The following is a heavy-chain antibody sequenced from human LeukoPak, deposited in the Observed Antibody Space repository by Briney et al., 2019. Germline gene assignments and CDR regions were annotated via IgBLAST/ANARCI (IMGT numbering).Heavy chain of an antibody. J-gene: IGHJ4*02. CDR3: ARLSRGSSSGYGIDY. CDR1: GGTFSSYA. D-gene: IGHD6-13*01. CDR2: IIPIFGTA. Sequence: SVKVSCKASGGTFSSYAISWVRQAPGQGLEWMGGIIPIFGTANYAQKFQGRVTITADESTSTAYMELSSLRSEDTAVYYCARLSRGSSSGYGIDYWGQGTLVTVSS. V-gene: IGHV1-69*13.